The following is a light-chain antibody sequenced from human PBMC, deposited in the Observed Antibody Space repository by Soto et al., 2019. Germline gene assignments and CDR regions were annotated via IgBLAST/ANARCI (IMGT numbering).Light chain of an antibody. Sequence: EVVFTQSPGTLSLSPGERATLSCRASQSVSNNYLAWYQQKPGQSPKLLIFGSSDRATGIPGRFSGSGSGTDFTLAIGSLEPEDFAVYYCQQYGSSPPGTVGQGTKREIK. V-gene: IGKV3-20*01. CDR2: GSS. CDR3: QQYGSSPPGT. J-gene: IGKJ2*02. CDR1: QSVSNNY.